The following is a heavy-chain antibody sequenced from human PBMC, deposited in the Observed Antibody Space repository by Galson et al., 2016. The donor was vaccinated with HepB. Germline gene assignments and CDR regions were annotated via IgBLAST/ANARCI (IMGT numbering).Heavy chain of an antibody. J-gene: IGHJ5*02. CDR1: GYSISSGYY. CDR3: ARVIYSPDWRNPGRRFDP. V-gene: IGHV4-38-2*02. D-gene: IGHD3-9*01. Sequence: QVQLQESGPGLVKSSETLSLTCSVSGYSISSGYYWGWIRQSPGRGLEWIAAMFHRGNTYYNPSLESRVTVSADNSKNQFSLKLNSVTAADTAVYYCARVIYSPDWRNPGRRFDPWGQGTLATVSS. CDR2: MFHRGNT.